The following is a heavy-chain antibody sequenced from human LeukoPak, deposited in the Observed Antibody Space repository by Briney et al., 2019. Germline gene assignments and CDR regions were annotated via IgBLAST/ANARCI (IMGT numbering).Heavy chain of an antibody. J-gene: IGHJ4*02. Sequence: PGGSLRLSCAASGFTFSSYSMNWVRQAPGKGLEWVSYISSSSSTIYYADSVKGRFTISRDNAKNSLYLQMNSLRAEDTAVYYCAKDLRSMAATGAGDYWGQGTLVTVSS. CDR1: GFTFSSYS. CDR2: ISSSSSTI. D-gene: IGHD1-26*01. CDR3: AKDLRSMAATGAGDY. V-gene: IGHV3-48*04.